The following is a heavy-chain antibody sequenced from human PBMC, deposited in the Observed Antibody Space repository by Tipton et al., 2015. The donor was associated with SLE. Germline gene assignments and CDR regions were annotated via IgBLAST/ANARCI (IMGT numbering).Heavy chain of an antibody. Sequence: SLRLSCAASGFTFSSYWMGWVRQAPGKGLEWGANIKQDGSEKYYVDSVKGRFTISRDNAKKSLYLQMNSLRTEDTAFYYCVKGSVGARTDAFDIWGQGTMVTVSS. J-gene: IGHJ3*02. CDR1: GFTFSSYW. V-gene: IGHV3-7*03. D-gene: IGHD1-26*01. CDR2: IKQDGSEK. CDR3: VKGSVGARTDAFDI.